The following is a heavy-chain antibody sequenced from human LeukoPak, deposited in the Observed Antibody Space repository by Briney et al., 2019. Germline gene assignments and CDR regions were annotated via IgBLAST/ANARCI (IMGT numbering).Heavy chain of an antibody. D-gene: IGHD3-22*01. J-gene: IGHJ4*02. CDR1: GYTFTGYY. CDR3: ARGRRCYYDSSGYYGY. CDR2: INPNSGGT. V-gene: IGHV1-2*02. Sequence: ASVKVSCKASGYTFTGYYMHWVRQAPGQGLEWMGWINPNSGGTNYAQKFQGRVTMTRDTSISTAYMELSRLRSDDTAVYYCARGRRCYYDSSGYYGYWGQGTLVTVSS.